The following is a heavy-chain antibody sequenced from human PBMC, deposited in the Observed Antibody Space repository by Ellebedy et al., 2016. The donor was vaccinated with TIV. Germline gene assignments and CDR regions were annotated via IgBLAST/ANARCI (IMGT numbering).Heavy chain of an antibody. CDR2: INPNSGGT. V-gene: IGHV1-2*04. CDR3: ARDGAVTTVFDY. CDR1: GYTFTDYY. D-gene: IGHD4-17*01. Sequence: AASVQVSCKASGYTFTDYYIHWVRQAPGQGLEWMGWINPNSGGTNYAQKFQGWVTMTRDTSISTAYMELNRLRSDDTALYYCARDGAVTTVFDYWGQGTLVTVSS. J-gene: IGHJ4*02.